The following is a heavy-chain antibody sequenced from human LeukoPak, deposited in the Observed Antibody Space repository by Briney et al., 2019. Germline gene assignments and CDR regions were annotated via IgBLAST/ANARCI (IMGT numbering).Heavy chain of an antibody. CDR3: ARRKVTIFGVVRNWFDP. CDR1: GGSISSGDYY. V-gene: IGHV4-30-4*01. Sequence: SETLSLTCTVSGGSISSGDYYWSWIRQPPGKGLEWIGYIYYSGSTYYNPSLKSRVTISVDTSKNQFSLKLSSVTAADTAVYYCARRKVTIFGVVRNWFDPWGQGTLVTVSS. CDR2: IYYSGST. D-gene: IGHD3-3*01. J-gene: IGHJ5*02.